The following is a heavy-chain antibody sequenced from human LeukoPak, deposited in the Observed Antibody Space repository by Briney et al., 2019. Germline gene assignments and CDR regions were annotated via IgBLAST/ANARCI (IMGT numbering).Heavy chain of an antibody. CDR3: AKDQSSGYYKTFDY. D-gene: IGHD3-22*01. CDR1: GFTFTTYW. Sequence: GESLRLSCAASGFTFTTYWMSWVRQAPGKGLEWVAVISYDGSNKYYADSVKGRFTISRDNSKNTLYLQMNSLRAEDTAVYYCAKDQSSGYYKTFDYWGQGTLVTVSS. J-gene: IGHJ4*02. CDR2: ISYDGSNK. V-gene: IGHV3-30*18.